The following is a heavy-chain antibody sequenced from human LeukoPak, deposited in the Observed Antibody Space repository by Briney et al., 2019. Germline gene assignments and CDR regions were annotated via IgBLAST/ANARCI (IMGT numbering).Heavy chain of an antibody. CDR1: GGSISSYY. J-gene: IGHJ4*02. CDR3: AITTYYYDSSGYYRAGFDY. Sequence: SETLSLTCTVSGGSISSYYWSWIRQPPGKGLEWIGEINHSGSTNYNPSLKSRVTISVDTSKNQFSLKLSSVTAADTAVYYCAITTYYYDSSGYYRAGFDYWGQGTLVTVSS. D-gene: IGHD3-22*01. V-gene: IGHV4-34*01. CDR2: INHSGST.